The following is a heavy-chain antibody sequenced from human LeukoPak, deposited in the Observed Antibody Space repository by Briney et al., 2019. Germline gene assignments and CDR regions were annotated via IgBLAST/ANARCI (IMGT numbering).Heavy chain of an antibody. CDR1: GYTFTSYD. CDR3: ARAYYVFWSGYYTNNWFDP. D-gene: IGHD3-3*01. CDR2: MNPNSGNT. Sequence: ASVKVSCKASGYTFTSYDINWVRQAPGQGLEWMGWMNPNSGNTGYAQKFQGRVTMTRNTSISTAYMELSSLRSEDTAVYYWARAYYVFWSGYYTNNWFDPWGQETLVTVSS. J-gene: IGHJ5*02. V-gene: IGHV1-8*01.